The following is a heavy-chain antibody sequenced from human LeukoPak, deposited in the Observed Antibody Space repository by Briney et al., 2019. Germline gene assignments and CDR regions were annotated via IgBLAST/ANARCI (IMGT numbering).Heavy chain of an antibody. CDR3: AKVGTRYYDSSGYYGYYFDY. D-gene: IGHD3-22*01. CDR1: GFTFSTYG. Sequence: PGGSLRLSCAASGFTFSTYGMNWVRQAPGKGLEWVSTISTNSVATYYSDSVKGRFTISRDNSKNTLYLQMNSLRAEDTALYYCAKVGTRYYDSSGYYGYYFDYWGQGTLVTVSS. V-gene: IGHV3-23*01. J-gene: IGHJ4*02. CDR2: ISTNSVAT.